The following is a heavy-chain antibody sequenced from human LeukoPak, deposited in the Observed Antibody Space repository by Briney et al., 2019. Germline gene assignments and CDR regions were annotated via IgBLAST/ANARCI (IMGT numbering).Heavy chain of an antibody. Sequence: GRSLRLSCAASGFTFSRYAMHWVRQAPGKGLEWVSYISSSGSTIYYADSVKGRFTISRDNAKNSLYLQMNSLRAEDTAVYYCARKTRLRYFDYWGQGTLVTVSS. V-gene: IGHV3-48*04. CDR3: ARKTRLRYFDY. J-gene: IGHJ4*02. D-gene: IGHD3-16*01. CDR2: ISSSGSTI. CDR1: GFTFSRYA.